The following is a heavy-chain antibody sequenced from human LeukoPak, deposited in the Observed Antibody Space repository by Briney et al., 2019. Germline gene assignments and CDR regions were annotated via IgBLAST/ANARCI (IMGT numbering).Heavy chain of an antibody. CDR3: AREDIVGATTGYDAFDI. CDR1: GYTFTSYG. V-gene: IGHV1-18*01. J-gene: IGHJ3*02. D-gene: IGHD1-26*01. CDR2: ISAYNGNT. Sequence: ASVKVSCKASGYTFTSYGISWVRQAPGQGLEWMGWISAYNGNTNYAQKLQGRVTMTTDTSTSTAYMELRSLRSDDTAVYYCAREDIVGATTGYDAFDIWSQGTMVTVSS.